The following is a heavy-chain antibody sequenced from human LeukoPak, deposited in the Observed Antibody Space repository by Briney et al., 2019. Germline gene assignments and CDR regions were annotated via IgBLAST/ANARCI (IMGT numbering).Heavy chain of an antibody. CDR1: GGSINNYY. J-gene: IGHJ3*02. Sequence: SETLSLTCTVSGGSINNYYWSWIRQPAGKGLEWIGRIYTRGSTNCNPSLKSRVTMSVDTSKNQFSLKLSSVTAADTAVYYCARGRYCSADICSGGDAFDIWGQGTMVSVSS. V-gene: IGHV4-4*07. D-gene: IGHD2-15*01. CDR2: IYTRGST. CDR3: ARGRYCSADICSGGDAFDI.